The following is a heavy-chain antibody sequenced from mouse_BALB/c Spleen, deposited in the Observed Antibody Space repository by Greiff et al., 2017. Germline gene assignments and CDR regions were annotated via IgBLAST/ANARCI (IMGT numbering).Heavy chain of an antibody. D-gene: IGHD2-14*01. CDR1: GFTFSSYG. J-gene: IGHJ1*01. Sequence: EVQRVESGGGLVQPGGSLKLSCAASGFTFSSYGMSWVRQTPDKRLELVATINSNGGSTYYPDSVKGRFTISRDNAKNTLYLQMSSLKSEDTAMYYCARGAYYRYDVKYFDVWGAGTTVTVSS. CDR2: INSNGGST. V-gene: IGHV5-6-3*01. CDR3: ARGAYYRYDVKYFDV.